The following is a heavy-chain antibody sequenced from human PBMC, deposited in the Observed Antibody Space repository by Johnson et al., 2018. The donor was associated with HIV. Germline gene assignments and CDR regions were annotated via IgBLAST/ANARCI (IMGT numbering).Heavy chain of an antibody. J-gene: IGHJ3*02. D-gene: IGHD6-13*01. CDR2: ISGSGGSK. CDR3: AKDWGIAAAGTDAFDI. Sequence: QVQLVESGGGLVKPGGSLRLSCAAPGLTFSDYYMTWIRQAPGKGLEWVSSISGSGGSKYYADSVKGRFTISRDNSKNTLYLQMNSLRAEDTAVYYCAKDWGIAAAGTDAFDIWGQGTMVTVSS. CDR1: GLTFSDYY. V-gene: IGHV3-11*04.